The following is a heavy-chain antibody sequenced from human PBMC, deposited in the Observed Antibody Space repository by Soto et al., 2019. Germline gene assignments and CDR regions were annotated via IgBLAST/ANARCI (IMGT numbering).Heavy chain of an antibody. Sequence: ASVKVSCKASGYTFTSYGISWVRQAPGQGLEWMGWISAYNGNTNYAQKLQGRVTMTTDTSTSTAYMELRSLRSDDTAVYYCERAPSIVVVGEEAFDIWGQGTMGTVSS. D-gene: IGHD3-22*01. CDR2: ISAYNGNT. CDR3: ERAPSIVVVGEEAFDI. CDR1: GYTFTSYG. J-gene: IGHJ3*02. V-gene: IGHV1-18*01.